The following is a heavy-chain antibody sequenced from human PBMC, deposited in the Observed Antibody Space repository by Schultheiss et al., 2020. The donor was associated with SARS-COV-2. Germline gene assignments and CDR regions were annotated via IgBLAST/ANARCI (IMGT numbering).Heavy chain of an antibody. V-gene: IGHV4-34*01. CDR3: ARETMITFGGAIYPQSYGMDV. CDR1: GFTFSDYY. CDR2: INHSGST. D-gene: IGHD3-16*01. Sequence: GSLRLSCAASGFTFSDYYMSWIRQPPGKGLEWIGEINHSGSTNYNPSLKSRVTISVDTSKNQFSLKLCSVTAADTAVYYCARETMITFGGAIYPQSYGMDVWGQGTTVTVSS. J-gene: IGHJ6*02.